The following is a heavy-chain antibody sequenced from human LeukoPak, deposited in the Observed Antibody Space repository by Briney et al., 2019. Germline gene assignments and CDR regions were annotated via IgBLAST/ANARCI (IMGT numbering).Heavy chain of an antibody. CDR1: GGSISSGGYY. CDR3: ARDLHDYYYDSSGSHYMDV. V-gene: IGHV4-31*03. D-gene: IGHD3-22*01. J-gene: IGHJ6*03. Sequence: SQTLSLTCTVSGGSISSGGYYWSWIRQHPGKGLECIVYIDYSGSTYYNPSLKSRVTISVDTSKNQFSLKLSSVTAADTAVYYCARDLHDYYYDSSGSHYMDVWGKGTTVTVSS. CDR2: IDYSGST.